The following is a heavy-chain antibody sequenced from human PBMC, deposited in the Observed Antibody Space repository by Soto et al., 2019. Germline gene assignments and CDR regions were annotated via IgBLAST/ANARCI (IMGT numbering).Heavy chain of an antibody. CDR3: AKGDNLGPKTGYAFDP. J-gene: IGHJ5*02. CDR2: TYLRSKWYN. V-gene: IGHV6-1*01. Sequence: SQTLSLTCAISGDSVSSNTASWNWIRQSPSRGLEWLGRTYLRSKWYNDYAVSVKSRIIINPDTSNNQFSLQLNSVTPEDTAVYFCAKGDNLGPKTGYAFDPWGQGIMVTV. CDR1: GDSVSSNTAS. D-gene: IGHD5-12*01.